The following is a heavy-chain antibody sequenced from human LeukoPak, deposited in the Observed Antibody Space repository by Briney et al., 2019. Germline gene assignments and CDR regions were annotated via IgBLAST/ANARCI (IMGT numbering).Heavy chain of an antibody. CDR1: GGTFSSYA. CDR2: IIPIFGTA. J-gene: IGHJ6*03. CDR3: ARDQWGYYMDV. V-gene: IGHV1-69*05. Sequence: SVKVSCKASGGTFSSYAISWVRQAPGQGLEWMGGIIPIFGTANYAQKFQGRVTMTRDTSTSTVYMELSSLRSEDTAVYYCARDQWGYYMDVWGKGTTVTVSS. D-gene: IGHD1-26*01.